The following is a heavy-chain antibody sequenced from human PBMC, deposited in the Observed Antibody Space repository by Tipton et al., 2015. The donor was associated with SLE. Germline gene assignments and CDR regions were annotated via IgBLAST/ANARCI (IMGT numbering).Heavy chain of an antibody. CDR1: GVSFSNYW. CDR3: ARDSSPLYDSSGYYPQDFDY. CDR2: IKNDGTNK. J-gene: IGHJ4*02. V-gene: IGHV3-74*01. D-gene: IGHD3-22*01. Sequence: SGVSFSNYWMDWVRQAPGKGLMWVARIKNDGTNKLYADSVKGRFTISRDNAKNTLYLQMNSLRAEDTAVYYCARDSSPLYDSSGYYPQDFDYWGQGTLVTVSS.